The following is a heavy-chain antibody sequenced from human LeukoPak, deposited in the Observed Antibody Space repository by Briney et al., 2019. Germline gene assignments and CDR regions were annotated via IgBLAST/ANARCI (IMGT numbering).Heavy chain of an antibody. CDR3: ARDQGIVVADSNWFDP. CDR2: TSAYNGTT. D-gene: IGHD2-2*01. CDR1: GYTFTSYG. V-gene: IGHV1-18*01. J-gene: IGHJ5*02. Sequence: GASVKLSCKASGYTFTSYGICWVRQAPGQGLELMGWTSAYNGTTNYAQKLQGRVTMTTDTSTSTAYMELRSLRSDDTAVYYCARDQGIVVADSNWFDPWGQGTLVTVSS.